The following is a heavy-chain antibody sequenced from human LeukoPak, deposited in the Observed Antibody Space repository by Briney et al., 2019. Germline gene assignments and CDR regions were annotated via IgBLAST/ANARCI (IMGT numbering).Heavy chain of an antibody. D-gene: IGHD6-13*01. CDR3: ARDYRRIAAAGRGPTPNWFDP. J-gene: IGHJ5*02. CDR1: GGSISSYY. CDR2: IYYSGST. V-gene: IGHV4-59*01. Sequence: SETLSLTCTVSGGSISSYYWSWIRQPPGKGLEWIGYIYYSGSTNYNPSLKSRVTISVDTSKNQFSLKLSSVTAADTAVYYCARDYRRIAAAGRGPTPNWFDPWGQGTLVTVSS.